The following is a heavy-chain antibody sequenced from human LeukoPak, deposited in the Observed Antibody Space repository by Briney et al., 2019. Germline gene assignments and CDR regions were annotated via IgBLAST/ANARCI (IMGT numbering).Heavy chain of an antibody. V-gene: IGHV3-23*01. CDR2: ISGSGSTT. CDR3: AKVTGSGI. J-gene: IGHJ4*02. D-gene: IGHD3-10*01. CDR1: GFTFGSYA. Sequence: PGGSLRPSCAASGFTFGSYAMSWVRQAPGKGLEWVSAISGSGSTTYYADSVKGRFTISRDNSKNTLYLQMNSLRAEDTAVYYCAKVTGSGIWGQGTLVIVSS.